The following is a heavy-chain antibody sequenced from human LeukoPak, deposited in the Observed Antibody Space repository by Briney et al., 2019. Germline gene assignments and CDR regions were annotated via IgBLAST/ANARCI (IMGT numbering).Heavy chain of an antibody. CDR3: ARDFSEVVPAASLDY. Sequence: PGGSLRLSCAASGFTFSSYWMSWVRQAPGKGLEWVSNIKQDGSEKYYVDSVKGRFTISRDNAKNTLYLQMNSLTAKDTPVYYCARDFSEVVPAASLDYWGQGTLVTVSS. CDR2: IKQDGSEK. D-gene: IGHD2-2*01. V-gene: IGHV3-7*01. CDR1: GFTFSSYW. J-gene: IGHJ4*02.